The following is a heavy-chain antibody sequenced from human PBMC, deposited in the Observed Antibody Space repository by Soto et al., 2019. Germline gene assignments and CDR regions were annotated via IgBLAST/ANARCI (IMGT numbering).Heavy chain of an antibody. V-gene: IGHV4-59*08. J-gene: IGHJ6*02. CDR3: ARSGDFWSGSDYYYGMDV. CDR2: IYYSGST. Sequence: SETLSLTCTVSGGSISSYYWSWIRQPPGKGLEWIGYIYYSGSTNYNPSLKSRVTISVDTSKNQFSLKLSSVTAADTAVYYCARSGDFWSGSDYYYGMDVWGQGTTVTVSS. D-gene: IGHD3-3*01. CDR1: GGSISSYY.